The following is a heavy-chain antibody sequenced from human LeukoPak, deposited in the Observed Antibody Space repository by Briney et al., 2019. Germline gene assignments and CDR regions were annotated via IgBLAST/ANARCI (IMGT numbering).Heavy chain of an antibody. V-gene: IGHV4-4*09. D-gene: IGHD4-11*01. J-gene: IGHJ4*02. Sequence: SETLSLTCTVSGGSISGGYWSWIRQPPGRGLEWIGYVYTSGSTNYNPSLKSRVTISVDTSKSQFALKLSSVTAADTAVYYCAKSYFDYSTHYSCYFNLWGQGALVTVSS. CDR1: GGSISGGY. CDR3: AKSYFDYSTHYSCYFNL. CDR2: VYTSGST.